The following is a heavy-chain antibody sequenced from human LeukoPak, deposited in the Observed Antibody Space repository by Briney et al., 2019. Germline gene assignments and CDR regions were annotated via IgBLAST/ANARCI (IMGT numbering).Heavy chain of an antibody. D-gene: IGHD2-21*02. CDR1: GFTFDDYA. Sequence: GGSLRLSCAASGFTFDDYAMHWVRQAPGKGLEWVSLISGDGGSTYYADSVKGRFTISRDNSKNSLYLQMNSLRTEDTALYYCAKNMCGGDCYSSYYFDYWGQRTLVTVSS. J-gene: IGHJ4*02. CDR2: ISGDGGST. CDR3: AKNMCGGDCYSSYYFDY. V-gene: IGHV3-43*02.